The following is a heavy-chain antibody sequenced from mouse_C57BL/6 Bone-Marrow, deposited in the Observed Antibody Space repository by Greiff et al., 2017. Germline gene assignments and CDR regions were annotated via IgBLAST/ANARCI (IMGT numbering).Heavy chain of an antibody. CDR1: GFSLTSYG. D-gene: IGHD2-5*01. J-gene: IGHJ3*01. CDR3: SDSNYLSAY. V-gene: IGHV2-2*02. Sequence: QVQLQQSGPGLVQPSQSLSITCTVSGFSLTSYGVHWVRQSPGKGLEWLGVIWSGGSTDYNAAFISRLRISTYNSKNQIFLKMNSLKANDTAIYYCSDSNYLSAYWGQGTLVTVSA. CDR2: IWSGGST.